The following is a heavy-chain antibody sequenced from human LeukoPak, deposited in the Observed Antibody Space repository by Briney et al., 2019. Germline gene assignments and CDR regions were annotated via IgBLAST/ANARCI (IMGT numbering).Heavy chain of an antibody. J-gene: IGHJ2*01. V-gene: IGHV4-39*01. Sequence: SETLSLTCTVSGGSISSSSYYWGWIRQPPGKGLEWIGSTYYSGSTYYNPSLKSRVTISVDTSKNQFSLKLSSVTAADTAVYYCARPAVTGTSPDWYFDLWGRGTLVAVSS. CDR2: TYYSGST. CDR3: ARPAVTGTSPDWYFDL. CDR1: GGSISSSSYY. D-gene: IGHD6-19*01.